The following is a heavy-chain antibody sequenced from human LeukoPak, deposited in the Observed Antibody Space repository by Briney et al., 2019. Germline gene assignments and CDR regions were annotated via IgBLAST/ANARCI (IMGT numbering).Heavy chain of an antibody. CDR1: GGSISSGDYY. Sequence: SQTLSLTCTVSGGSISSGDYYWSWIRQPPGKGLEWIGNIYYSGSTNYNPSLKSRVTISVDTSKNQFSLKLSSVTAADTAVYYCARSDYYYYGMDVWGQGTTVTVSS. V-gene: IGHV4-61*08. J-gene: IGHJ6*02. CDR3: ARSDYYYYGMDV. CDR2: IYYSGST.